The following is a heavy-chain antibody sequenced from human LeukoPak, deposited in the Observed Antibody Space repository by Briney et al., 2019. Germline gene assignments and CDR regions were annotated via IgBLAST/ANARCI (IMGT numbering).Heavy chain of an antibody. CDR2: IYYSGST. Sequence: SETLSLTCTVSGGSISSSSYYWGWIRQPPGKGLEWIGSIYYSGSTYYNPSLKSRVTISVDTSKNQFSLKLSSGTAADTAVYYCAREVSSSWPNWFDPWGQGTLVTVSS. D-gene: IGHD6-13*01. CDR3: AREVSSSWPNWFDP. J-gene: IGHJ5*02. CDR1: GGSISSSSYY. V-gene: IGHV4-39*07.